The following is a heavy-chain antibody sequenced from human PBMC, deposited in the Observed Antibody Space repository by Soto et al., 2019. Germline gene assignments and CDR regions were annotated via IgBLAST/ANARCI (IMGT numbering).Heavy chain of an antibody. D-gene: IGHD2-15*01. J-gene: IGHJ5*02. CDR3: ARLVGLKYFDP. CDR2: TYAGVTT. CDR1: GGSIRSYY. Sequence: LSLTCTVSGGSIRSYYWTWIRQPAGRGLEWIGRTYAGVTTNYNPTLKSRVTMSVDTSQNLFSLRLTSVTAADTAIYYCARLVGLKYFDPWGQGIQVTVSS. V-gene: IGHV4-4*07.